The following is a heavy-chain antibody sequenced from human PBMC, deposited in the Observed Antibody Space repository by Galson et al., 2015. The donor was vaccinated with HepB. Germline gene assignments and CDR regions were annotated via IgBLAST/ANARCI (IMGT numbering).Heavy chain of an antibody. D-gene: IGHD3-22*01. Sequence: SVKVSCKASGGTFSSYTISWVRQAPGQGLEWMGRIIPILGIANYAQKFQGRVTITADKSTSTAYMELSSLRSEDTAVYYCASQTYYYDSSGYYPPGPFDYWGQGTLVTVSS. CDR2: IIPILGIA. CDR1: GGTFSSYT. CDR3: ASQTYYYDSSGYYPPGPFDY. V-gene: IGHV1-69*02. J-gene: IGHJ4*02.